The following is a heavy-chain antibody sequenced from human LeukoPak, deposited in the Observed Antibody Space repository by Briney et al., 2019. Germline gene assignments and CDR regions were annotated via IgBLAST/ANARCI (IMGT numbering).Heavy chain of an antibody. D-gene: IGHD1-26*01. CDR2: ISGSGGST. Sequence: GGSLRLSCAASGFTFSSYAMSSVRQAPGKGLEWVSAISGSGGSTYYADSVKGRFTISRDNSKNTLYLQMNSLRAEDTAVYYCAKDPRSGSYYSGLDYWGQGTLVTVSS. CDR1: GFTFSSYA. CDR3: AKDPRSGSYYSGLDY. J-gene: IGHJ4*02. V-gene: IGHV3-23*01.